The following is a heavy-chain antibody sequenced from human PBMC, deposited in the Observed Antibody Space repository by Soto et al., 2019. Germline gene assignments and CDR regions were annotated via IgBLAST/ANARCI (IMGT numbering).Heavy chain of an antibody. V-gene: IGHV1-8*01. J-gene: IGHJ6*02. D-gene: IGHD2-15*01. CDR1: GYTFTSFD. CDR2: MNPNSGNT. CDR3: ARSSLSGGRIYYSGMDV. Sequence: GASVKVSCKASGYTFTSFDINWVRQATGQGLEWMGWMNPNSGNTGYAQKFQGRVTMTRNTSISTAYMELSSLRSEDTAVYYCARSSLSGGRIYYSGMDVWGQGTTVTVSS.